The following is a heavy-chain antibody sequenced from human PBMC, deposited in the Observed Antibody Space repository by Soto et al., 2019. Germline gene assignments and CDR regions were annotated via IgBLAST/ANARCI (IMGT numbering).Heavy chain of an antibody. D-gene: IGHD5-12*01. J-gene: IGHJ5*02. Sequence: SETLSLTCTVSGGSISSHYWSWIRQPAGKGLEWIGRIYASGSTNYNPSLKSRVTMSLDTSRNQFSLKLTSVTAADTAMYYCARAGGYEVQGNNWFDPWGQGTLVTVSS. CDR2: IYASGST. CDR1: GGSISSHY. V-gene: IGHV4-4*07. CDR3: ARAGGYEVQGNNWFDP.